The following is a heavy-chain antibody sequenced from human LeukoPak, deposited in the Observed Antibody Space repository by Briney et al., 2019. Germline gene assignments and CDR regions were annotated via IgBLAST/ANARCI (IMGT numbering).Heavy chain of an antibody. D-gene: IGHD4-23*01. CDR1: GYSISSGYY. Sequence: SETLSLTCTVSGYSISSGYYWGWIRQPPGKGLEWIGSIYHSGSTYYNPSLKSRVTISVDTSKNQFSLKLSSVTAADTAVYYCARETLGTTVVLFDYWGQGTLVTVSS. J-gene: IGHJ4*02. CDR3: ARETLGTTVVLFDY. CDR2: IYHSGST. V-gene: IGHV4-38-2*02.